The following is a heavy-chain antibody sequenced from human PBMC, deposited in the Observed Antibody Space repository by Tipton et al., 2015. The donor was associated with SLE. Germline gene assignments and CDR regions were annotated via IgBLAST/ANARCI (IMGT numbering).Heavy chain of an antibody. J-gene: IGHJ3*02. CDR2: INHSGST. CDR1: GGSFSDDY. V-gene: IGHV4-34*01. D-gene: IGHD4-11*01. Sequence: TLSLTCAVSGGSFSDDYWMWIRQPPGKGLEWIGEINHSGSTKYNPSLKSRVTISVDTSKNQFSLKLSSVTAADTAVYYCARDDLTVGAFDIWGQGTMVTVSS. CDR3: ARDDLTVGAFDI.